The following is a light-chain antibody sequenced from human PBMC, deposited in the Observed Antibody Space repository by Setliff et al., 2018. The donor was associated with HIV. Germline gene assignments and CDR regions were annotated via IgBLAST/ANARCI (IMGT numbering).Light chain of an antibody. J-gene: IGLJ3*02. V-gene: IGLV2-14*03. Sequence: QSALTQPASVSGSPGQSITISCSGTSSDIAAYNLVSWYQQHPGKAPKLMISDVSSRPSGVSNRFSGSKSGSTASLTISGLQPEDEADYYCSSFTISTTWVFGGGTQRPS. CDR1: SSDIAAYNL. CDR2: DVS. CDR3: SSFTISTTWV.